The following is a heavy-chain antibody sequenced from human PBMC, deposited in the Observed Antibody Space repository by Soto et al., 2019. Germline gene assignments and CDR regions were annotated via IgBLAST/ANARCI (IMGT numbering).Heavy chain of an antibody. D-gene: IGHD3-16*02. Sequence: EVQLVESGGGLVQPGGSLRLSCAASGFTFSSYSMNWVRQAPGKGLEWVSYISSSSSTIYYADSVKGRFTISRDNAKNSLYLQMNSLRDEDTAVYYCARDPHIYDYVWGSYRVFDYWGQGTLVTVSS. CDR2: ISSSSSTI. CDR1: GFTFSSYS. CDR3: ARDPHIYDYVWGSYRVFDY. V-gene: IGHV3-48*02. J-gene: IGHJ4*02.